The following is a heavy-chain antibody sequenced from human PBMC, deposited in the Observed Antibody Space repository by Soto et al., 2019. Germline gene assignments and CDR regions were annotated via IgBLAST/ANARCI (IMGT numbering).Heavy chain of an antibody. V-gene: IGHV3-15*01. J-gene: IGHJ4*02. D-gene: IGHD4-17*01. CDR1: GLTARNVY. CDR2: VKREVDGGTV. CDR3: TVGHYGG. Sequence: EVQLVASGGGLVKPGGSLRLSCPASGLTARNVYLSWVRQPPGKGLEWVGHVKREVDGGTVDYGAPVKGRFTISRDDSENTLYLQMNSLKSEDTAVYYCTVGHYGGWGQRTLVTVSS.